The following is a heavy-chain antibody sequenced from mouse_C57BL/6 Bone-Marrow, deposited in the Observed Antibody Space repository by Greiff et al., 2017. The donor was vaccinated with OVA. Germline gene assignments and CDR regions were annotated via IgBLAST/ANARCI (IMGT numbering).Heavy chain of an antibody. CDR3: AREGTMMVTTGAMDY. Sequence: QVQLKESGPELVKPGASVKISCKASGYTFTDYYINWVKQRPGQGLEWIGWIFPGSGSTYYNEKFKGKATLTVDKSSSTAYMLLSSLTSEDSAVYFCAREGTMMVTTGAMDYWGQGTSVTVSS. CDR1: GYTFTDYY. CDR2: IFPGSGST. J-gene: IGHJ4*01. V-gene: IGHV1-75*01. D-gene: IGHD2-3*01.